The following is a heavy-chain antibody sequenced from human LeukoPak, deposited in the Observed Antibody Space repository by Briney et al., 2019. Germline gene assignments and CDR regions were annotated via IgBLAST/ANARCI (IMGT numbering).Heavy chain of an antibody. V-gene: IGHV1-46*01. D-gene: IGHD1-26*01. CDR2: IDPSGGST. J-gene: IGHJ3*02. Sequence: ASVKVSCKASGYTFTRYYMHWVRQAPGQGLEWMGIIDPSGGSTSYAQKFQGRVTMTRDTSTSTVYMELSSLRSEDTAVFYCAREGATHAFDIWGQGTMVTVSS. CDR1: GYTFTRYY. CDR3: AREGATHAFDI.